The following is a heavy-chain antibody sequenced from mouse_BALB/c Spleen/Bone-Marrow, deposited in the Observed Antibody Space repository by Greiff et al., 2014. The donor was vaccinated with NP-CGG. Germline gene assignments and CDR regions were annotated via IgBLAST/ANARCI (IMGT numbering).Heavy chain of an antibody. D-gene: IGHD2-4*01. CDR1: GYTFTDNW. V-gene: IGHV1-69*01. CDR2: IDTSDSYT. Sequence: QVQLQQSGAELGMPGASVKMSCKASGYTFTDNWIYWVKQRPGQGLEWIGAIDTSDSYTNYIQKFMGKASLTVDASSSTAYMQVRSLTSDDSAVDYCARRGHDFALDYWGQGTSVTVSS. CDR3: ARRGHDFALDY. J-gene: IGHJ4*01.